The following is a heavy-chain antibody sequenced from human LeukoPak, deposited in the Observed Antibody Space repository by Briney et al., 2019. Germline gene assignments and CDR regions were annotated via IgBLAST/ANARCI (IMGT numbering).Heavy chain of an antibody. J-gene: IGHJ4*02. V-gene: IGHV1-2*02. CDR2: INPNSGGT. Sequence: ASVKVSCKASGYTFTGYYMHWVRQAPGQGLEWMGWINPNSGGTNYAQKSQGRVTMTRDTSISTAYMELSRLRSDDTAVYYCARARRLYYYDSSGYYTSFDYWGQGTLVTVSS. CDR3: ARARRLYYYDSSGYYTSFDY. CDR1: GYTFTGYY. D-gene: IGHD3-22*01.